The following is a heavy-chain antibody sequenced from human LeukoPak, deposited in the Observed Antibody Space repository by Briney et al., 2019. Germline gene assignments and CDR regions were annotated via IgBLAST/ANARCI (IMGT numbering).Heavy chain of an antibody. CDR3: ARDVAPVEMATISWIDA. CDR1: GCTFSSYA. Sequence: SVKVSCKASGCTFSSYAISWVRQAPGQGLEWMGRIIPILGIANYAQKFQGRVTITADKSTSTAYMELSSLRSEDTAVYYCARDVAPVEMATISWIDAWGQGTLVTVSS. CDR2: IIPILGIA. V-gene: IGHV1-69*04. D-gene: IGHD5-24*01. J-gene: IGHJ5*02.